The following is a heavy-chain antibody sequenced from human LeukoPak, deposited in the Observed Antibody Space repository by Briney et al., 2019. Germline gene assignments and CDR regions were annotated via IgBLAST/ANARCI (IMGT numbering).Heavy chain of an antibody. V-gene: IGHV3-30*18. J-gene: IGHJ4*02. Sequence: PGGSLRLPCAASGFTFSSYGMHWVRQAPGKGLEWVAVISYDGSNKYYADSVKGRFTISRDNSKNTLYLQMNSLRAEDTAVYYCAKDTAGSMVTFCDYWGQGTLVTVSS. CDR1: GFTFSSYG. CDR3: AKDTAGSMVTFCDY. D-gene: IGHD5-18*01. CDR2: ISYDGSNK.